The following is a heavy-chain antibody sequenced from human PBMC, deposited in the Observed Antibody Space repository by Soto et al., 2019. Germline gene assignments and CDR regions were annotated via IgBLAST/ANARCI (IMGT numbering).Heavy chain of an antibody. D-gene: IGHD1-26*01. CDR1: GFAFNKFG. CDR3: AKGGEVGGVLGDH. V-gene: IGHV3-30*18. J-gene: IGHJ4*02. Sequence: QVQLVESGGGVVQPGTSLRLSCEASGFAFNKFGMHWVRQAPGKGLEWMAFISYDGSYQYYADSVQGRSTITRDKSMNTLNMQLNSLRREDTAVYYCAKGGEVGGVLGDHWGQGTLVTVSS. CDR2: ISYDGSYQ.